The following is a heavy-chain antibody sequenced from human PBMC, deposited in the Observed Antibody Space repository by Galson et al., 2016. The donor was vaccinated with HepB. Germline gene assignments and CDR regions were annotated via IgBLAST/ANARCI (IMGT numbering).Heavy chain of an antibody. CDR2: FDPEDNKR. J-gene: IGHJ4*02. CDR1: GYTLTDELS. V-gene: IGHV1-24*01. CDR3: VIRYYGDFSPPIY. D-gene: IGHD4-17*01. Sequence: SVKVSCKVSGYTLTDELSIHWVRQAPGRGLEWMGGFDPEDNKRIYAQQFQGRVTMTEDTATDTAYMELSSLRSEDTAVYYCVIRYYGDFSPPIYWGQGTLVSVSS.